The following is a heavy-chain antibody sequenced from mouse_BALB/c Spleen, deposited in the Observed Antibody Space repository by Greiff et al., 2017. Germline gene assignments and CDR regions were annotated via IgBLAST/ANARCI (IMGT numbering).Heavy chain of an antibody. J-gene: IGHJ4*01. D-gene: IGHD2-4*01. CDR3: ASYYDYGYYAMDY. CDR1: GYSITSGYY. V-gene: IGHV3-6*02. CDR2: ISYDGSN. Sequence: VHLVESGPGLVKPSQSLSLTCSVTGYSITSGYYWNWIRQFPGNKLEWMGYISYDGSNNYNPSLKNRISITRDTSKNQFFLKLNSVTTEDTATYYCASYYDYGYYAMDYWGQGTSVTVSS.